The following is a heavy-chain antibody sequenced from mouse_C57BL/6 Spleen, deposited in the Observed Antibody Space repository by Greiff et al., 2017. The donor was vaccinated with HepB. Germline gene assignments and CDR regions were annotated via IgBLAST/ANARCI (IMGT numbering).Heavy chain of an antibody. CDR3: TTGTTVVATRAMDY. J-gene: IGHJ4*01. CDR1: GFNIKDDY. Sequence: EVQLQESGAELVRPGASVKLSCTASGFNIKDDYMHWVKQRPEQGLEWIGWIDPENGDTEYASKFQGKATITADTSSNTAYLQLSSLTSEDTAVYYCTTGTTVVATRAMDYVGQGNSVTVSS. CDR2: IDPENGDT. V-gene: IGHV14-4*01. D-gene: IGHD1-1*01.